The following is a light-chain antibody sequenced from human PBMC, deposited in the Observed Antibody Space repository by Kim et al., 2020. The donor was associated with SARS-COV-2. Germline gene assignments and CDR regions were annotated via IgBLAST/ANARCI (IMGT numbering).Light chain of an antibody. V-gene: IGKV1-33*01. CDR3: QQYDNLVFT. Sequence: DIQMTQSPSSLSASVGDRVTITCQASQDISNYLNWYQQKPGKAPKLLIYDASNLETGVPSRFSGSGSGTDFTFTISSLQPEDIATYYCQQYDNLVFTFGPWTKVDIK. J-gene: IGKJ3*01. CDR1: QDISNY. CDR2: DAS.